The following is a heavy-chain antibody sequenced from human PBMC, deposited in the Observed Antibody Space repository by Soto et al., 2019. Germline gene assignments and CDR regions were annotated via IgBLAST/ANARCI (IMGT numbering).Heavy chain of an antibody. CDR3: ARGHFRELITGREYYFDY. D-gene: IGHD3-16*01. CDR1: GYTFTSYD. J-gene: IGHJ4*02. CDR2: MNPNSGNT. Sequence: ASVKVSCKASGYTFTSYDINWVRQATGQGLEWMGWMNPNSGNTGYAQKFQGRVTMTRNTSISTAYMELSSLRSEDTAVYYCARGHFRELITGREYYFDYWGQGTLVTVSS. V-gene: IGHV1-8*01.